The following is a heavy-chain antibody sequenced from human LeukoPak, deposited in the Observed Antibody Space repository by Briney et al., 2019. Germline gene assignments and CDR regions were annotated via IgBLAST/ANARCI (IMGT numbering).Heavy chain of an antibody. CDR1: GGSISSSSYY. D-gene: IGHD3-10*01. J-gene: IGHJ6*03. CDR2: IYYSGST. CDR3: ARLPITMVRGVIYYYYYMDV. Sequence: PSETLSLTCTVSGGSISSSSYYWGWIRQPPGKGLEWIGSIYYSGSTYYNPSLKSRVTISVDTSKNQFSLKLSSVTAADTAVYYCARLPITMVRGVIYYYYYMDVWGKGTTVTISS. V-gene: IGHV4-39*07.